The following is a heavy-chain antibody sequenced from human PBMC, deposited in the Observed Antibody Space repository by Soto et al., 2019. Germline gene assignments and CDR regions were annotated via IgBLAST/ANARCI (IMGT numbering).Heavy chain of an antibody. CDR3: AIEGDYYGSGSYSDGMDV. V-gene: IGHV4-34*01. Sequence: PSETLSLTCAVYGGSFSGYYWSRIRQPPGKGLEWIGEINHSGSTNYNPSLKSRVTISVDTSKNQFSLKLSSVTAADTAVYYCAIEGDYYGSGSYSDGMDVWGQGTTVTVSS. J-gene: IGHJ6*02. CDR2: INHSGST. CDR1: GGSFSGYY. D-gene: IGHD3-10*01.